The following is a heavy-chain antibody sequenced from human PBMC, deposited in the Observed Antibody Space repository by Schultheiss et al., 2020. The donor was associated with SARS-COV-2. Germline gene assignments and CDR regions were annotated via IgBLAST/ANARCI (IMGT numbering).Heavy chain of an antibody. D-gene: IGHD1-26*01. J-gene: IGHJ4*02. CDR2: IKSKNDGGTT. Sequence: GGSLRLSCAGSGFTFSNAWMNWVRQAPGKGLEWVGRIKSKNDGGTTDYAAPVKGRFTISRDDSKNTLYLEMKSLKTEDTAVYYCTTSLVGATTGRNDYWGQGALVTVAS. CDR1: GFTFSNAW. CDR3: TTSLVGATTGRNDY. V-gene: IGHV3-15*01.